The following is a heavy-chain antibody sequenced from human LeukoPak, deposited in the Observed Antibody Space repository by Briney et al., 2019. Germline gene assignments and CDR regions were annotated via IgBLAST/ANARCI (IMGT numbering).Heavy chain of an antibody. V-gene: IGHV4-4*02. CDR1: GFTFSSYA. CDR3: ARVCGALYYYDSGGGLAFDY. D-gene: IGHD3-22*01. CDR2: IYHSGST. J-gene: IGHJ4*02. Sequence: GSLRLSCAASGFTFSSYAMHWVRQPPGKGLEWIGEIYHSGSTNYNPSLKSRVTISVDKSKNQFSLKLSSVTAADTAVYYCARVCGALYYYDSGGGLAFDYWGQGTLVTVSS.